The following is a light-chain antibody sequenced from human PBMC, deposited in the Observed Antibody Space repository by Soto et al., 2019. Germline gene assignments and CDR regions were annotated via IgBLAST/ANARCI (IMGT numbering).Light chain of an antibody. CDR3: SSYTNINTRACI. CDR1: SGGIRSYNR. V-gene: IGLV2-14*01. Sequence: QSVLTQPASVSGSPGQSITISCTGTSGGIRSYNRVSWYQQHPGKAPKLIIYEVTDRPSGVSNRFSGSKSGNTASLTISGLQAEDEAEYYCSSYTNINTRACIFGTGTKVTVL. J-gene: IGLJ1*01. CDR2: EVT.